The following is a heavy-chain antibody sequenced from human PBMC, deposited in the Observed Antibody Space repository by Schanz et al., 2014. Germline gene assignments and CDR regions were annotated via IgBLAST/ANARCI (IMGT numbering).Heavy chain of an antibody. CDR3: TRGPIEVQGVARDF. CDR1: GLNFDYYG. D-gene: IGHD3-10*01. Sequence: QMQLVESGGGVVQPGRSLRLSCATSGLNFDYYGMNWVRQAPGKGLEWVANIGYDGSEKYYVDSVKGRFTISRDNSKDTLYLQMSRLRPEDTAVHYWTRGPIEVQGVARDFWGQGTLVTVSS. V-gene: IGHV3-33*01. J-gene: IGHJ4*02. CDR2: IGYDGSEK.